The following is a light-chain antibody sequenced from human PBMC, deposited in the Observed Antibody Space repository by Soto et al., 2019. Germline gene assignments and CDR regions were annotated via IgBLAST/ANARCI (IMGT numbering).Light chain of an antibody. CDR3: QQYGSSPPFP. CDR1: QSVSSTY. V-gene: IGKV3-20*01. Sequence: EIVLTQSPGTLSLSPGERATLSCRATQSVSSTYLAWYQQKPGQPPRLLIYGASSRATGIPDRFSGSGSGTDFTLTISRLEPEDFAVYYCQQYGSSPPFPFGPGTKVDIK. CDR2: GAS. J-gene: IGKJ3*01.